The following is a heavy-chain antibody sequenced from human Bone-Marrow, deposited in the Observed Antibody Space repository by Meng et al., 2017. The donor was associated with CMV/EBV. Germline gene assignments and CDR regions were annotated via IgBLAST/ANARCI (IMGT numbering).Heavy chain of an antibody. CDR2: INPNSGVT. J-gene: IGHJ4*02. CDR3: ARDFSGSYDF. Sequence: KVSCAASGYTFTDYVLHWVRQAPGQGLEWMGWINPNSGVTNYAQNFQGRLSMTRDTSISTASMELTNLISDDTAVYYCARDFSGSYDFWGQGTLVTVSS. D-gene: IGHD1-26*01. CDR1: GYTFTDYV. V-gene: IGHV1-2*02.